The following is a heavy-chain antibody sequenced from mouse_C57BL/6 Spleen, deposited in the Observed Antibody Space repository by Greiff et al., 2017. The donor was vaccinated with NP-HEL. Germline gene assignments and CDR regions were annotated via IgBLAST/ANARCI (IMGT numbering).Heavy chain of an antibody. V-gene: IGHV1-26*01. D-gene: IGHD1-1*01. CDR2: INPNNGGT. Sequence: EVQLQQSGPELVKPGASVKISCKASGYTFTDYYMNWVKQSHGKSLEWIGDINPNNGGTSSNQKFKGTATLTVDTSSSTAYMQLRSLTSEDSAVYYCAYYYGSSYGWYFDVWGTGTTVTVSS. CDR1: GYTFTDYY. J-gene: IGHJ1*03. CDR3: AYYYGSSYGWYFDV.